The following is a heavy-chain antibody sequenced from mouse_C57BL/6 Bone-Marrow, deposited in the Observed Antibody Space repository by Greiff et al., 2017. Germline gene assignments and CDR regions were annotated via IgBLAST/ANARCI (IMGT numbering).Heavy chain of an antibody. CDR2: IHPNSGST. CDR3: ASGYYGIPWFAY. Sequence: QVQLKQPGAELVKPGASVKLSCKASGYTFTSYWMHWVKQRPGQGLEWIGMIHPNSGSTNYNEKFKSKATLTVDKSSSTAYMQLSSLTSEDSAVYYCASGYYGIPWFAYWGQGTLVTVSA. V-gene: IGHV1-64*01. CDR1: GYTFTSYW. J-gene: IGHJ3*01. D-gene: IGHD1-1*01.